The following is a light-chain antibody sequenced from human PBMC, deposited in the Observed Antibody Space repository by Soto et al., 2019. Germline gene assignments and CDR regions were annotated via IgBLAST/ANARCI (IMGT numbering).Light chain of an antibody. CDR1: NIGSKS. CDR2: YDS. V-gene: IGLV3-21*04. CDR3: QVWDSSSDHL. Sequence: SYELTQPPSVSVAPGKTARITCGGTNIGSKSVHWDQQKPGQAPVLVIYYDSDRPSGIPERFSGSNSGNTATLTISRVEAGDEADYYCQVWDSSSDHLFGGGTKLTVL. J-gene: IGLJ2*01.